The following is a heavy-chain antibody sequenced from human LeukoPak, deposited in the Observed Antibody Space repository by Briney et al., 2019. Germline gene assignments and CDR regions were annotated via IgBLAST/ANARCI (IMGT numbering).Heavy chain of an antibody. Sequence: GGSLRLSCAASGFTFSSYSMNWVRQAPGKGLECVSSISSSSSYIYYADSVKGRFTISRDNAKNSLYLQMNSLRAEDTAVYYCASAPGYCSSTSCYDYYYMDVWGKGTTVTVSS. V-gene: IGHV3-21*01. D-gene: IGHD2-2*01. CDR2: ISSSSSYI. CDR1: GFTFSSYS. CDR3: ASAPGYCSSTSCYDYYYMDV. J-gene: IGHJ6*03.